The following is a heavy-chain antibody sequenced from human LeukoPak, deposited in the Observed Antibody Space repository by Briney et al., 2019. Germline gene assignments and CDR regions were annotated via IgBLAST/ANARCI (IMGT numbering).Heavy chain of an antibody. V-gene: IGHV4-59*12. Sequence: SETLSLTCTVSRGSISGYSWSWIRQSPGGGLEWIGYIYYSGDTAYNPSLKSRVTISADTPKNQFSLKLTSVTAADTAVYYCARSTYYHGSANLLFDYWGQGTLVMVSS. D-gene: IGHD3-10*01. CDR1: RGSISGYS. J-gene: IGHJ4*02. CDR3: ARSTYYHGSANLLFDY. CDR2: IYYSGDT.